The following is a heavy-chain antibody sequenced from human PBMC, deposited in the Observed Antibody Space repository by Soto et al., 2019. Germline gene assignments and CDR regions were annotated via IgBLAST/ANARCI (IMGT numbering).Heavy chain of an antibody. V-gene: IGHV3-30*18. D-gene: IGHD5-18*01. CDR2: ISYDESNK. Sequence: PGGSLRLSCAASGFTFSSYGMHWVRQAPGKGLEWVAVISYDESNKYYADSVKGRFTISRDNSKNTLYLQMNSLRAEDTAVYYCAKDLERIQLWSPFDYWGQGTLVTVSS. CDR3: AKDLERIQLWSPFDY. J-gene: IGHJ4*02. CDR1: GFTFSSYG.